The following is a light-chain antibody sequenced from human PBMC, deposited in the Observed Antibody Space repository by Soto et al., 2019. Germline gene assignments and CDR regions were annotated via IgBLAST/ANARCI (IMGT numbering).Light chain of an antibody. Sequence: IQMTQSPSTLSAGVGDRVTITCRASQRISTYLTWYQQKPGTAPTLLIYAASILQSGVPSRFSGGGSGTDFTLNINTLQPEDFATYFCQQCYSSPRTFGQGAKVEIK. CDR2: AAS. CDR3: QQCYSSPRT. J-gene: IGKJ1*01. CDR1: QRISTY. V-gene: IGKV1-39*01.